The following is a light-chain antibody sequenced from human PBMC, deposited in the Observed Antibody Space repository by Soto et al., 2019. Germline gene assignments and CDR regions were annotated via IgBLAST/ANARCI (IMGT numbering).Light chain of an antibody. CDR2: GAS. J-gene: IGKJ1*01. CDR3: QQYNNRPPQT. CDR1: QSVTTN. V-gene: IGKV3-15*01. Sequence: EIVMTQSPATLSVSPGERATLSCRASQSVTTNLAWYQQKPGQAPRLLIYGASTRATGIPVRFSGSGSGTQFTLTISSLQSEDFAISYCQQYNNRPPQTFGQGTK.